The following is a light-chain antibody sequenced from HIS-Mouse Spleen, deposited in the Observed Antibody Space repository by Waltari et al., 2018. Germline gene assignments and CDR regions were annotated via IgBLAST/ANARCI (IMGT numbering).Light chain of an antibody. CDR2: EDS. CDR3: YSTDSSGNHRV. Sequence: SYELTPPPSVSVSPGQTARITCSGDALPTKSAYWYQQKSGQAPVLVIYEDSKRPSGITERFSGSSSGTMATLTISGAQVEDEADYYCYSTDSSGNHRVFGGGTKLTVL. V-gene: IGLV3-10*01. CDR1: ALPTKS. J-gene: IGLJ2*01.